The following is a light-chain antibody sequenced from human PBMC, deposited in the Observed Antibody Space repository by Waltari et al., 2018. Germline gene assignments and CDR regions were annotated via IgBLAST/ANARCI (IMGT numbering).Light chain of an antibody. CDR2: DVT. CDR3: SSYASSSTLVV. Sequence: QSALTQLASVSGSLGHSITISCTGTISTVGGYDYVSCYQQHPDKAPKLMIYDVTNRPSGVSNRFSGSKSGNTASLTISGLQAEDEADYYCSSYASSSTLVVFGGGTKLTVL. V-gene: IGLV2-14*03. J-gene: IGLJ2*01. CDR1: ISTVGGYDY.